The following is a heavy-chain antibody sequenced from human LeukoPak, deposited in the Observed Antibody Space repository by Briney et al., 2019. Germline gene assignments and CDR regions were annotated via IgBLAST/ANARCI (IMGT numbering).Heavy chain of an antibody. CDR1: GFTFSSYS. V-gene: IGHV3-48*04. CDR2: ISSGSSTI. CDR3: ARGSCSGGSCFVTFDY. D-gene: IGHD2-15*01. Sequence: GGSLRLSCAASGFTFSSYSMNWVRQAPGKGLEWVSYISSGSSTIYYADSVKGRFTISRDNAKNSLYLQMNSLRAEDTAVYYCARGSCSGGSCFVTFDYWGQGTLVTVSS. J-gene: IGHJ4*02.